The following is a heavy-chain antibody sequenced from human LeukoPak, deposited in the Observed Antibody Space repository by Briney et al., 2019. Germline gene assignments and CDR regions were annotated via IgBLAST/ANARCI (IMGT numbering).Heavy chain of an antibody. CDR3: ARDRYYYYGMDV. CDR2: INSDGSST. Sequence: GGSLRLSCAASGFTFSSYWMHWVRQAPGKVLVWVSRINSDGSSTSYADSVKGRFTISRDNAKNTLYLQMNSLRAEDTAVYYCARDRYYYYGMDVWGQGTTVTVSS. J-gene: IGHJ6*02. V-gene: IGHV3-74*01. CDR1: GFTFSSYW.